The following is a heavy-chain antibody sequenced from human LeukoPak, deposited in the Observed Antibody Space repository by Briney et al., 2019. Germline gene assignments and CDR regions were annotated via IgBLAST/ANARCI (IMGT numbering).Heavy chain of an antibody. CDR1: AFSFGSYW. D-gene: IGHD2-2*03. CDR3: AMDINGDLFHV. J-gene: IGHJ4*02. V-gene: IGHV3-74*01. Sequence: PGGSLRLSCAGSAFSFGSYWMHWVRQPPEKGRGWVFSIKSDGSATAYADSVKGRFSMSTDSAKYTASLHMNSLRVEVTAMYYCAMDINGDLFHVWGQGTPVTVSS. CDR2: IKSDGSAT.